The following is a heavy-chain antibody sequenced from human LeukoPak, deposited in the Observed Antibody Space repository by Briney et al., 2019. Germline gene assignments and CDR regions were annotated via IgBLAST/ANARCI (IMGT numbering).Heavy chain of an antibody. CDR2: ISAYNGNT. CDR1: GYTFTDYY. V-gene: IGHV1-18*04. J-gene: IGHJ3*02. D-gene: IGHD2-2*01. CDR3: ARVRPGCSSTSCSKWTADI. Sequence: GASVKISCKASGYTFTDYYMHWVRQAPGQGLEWMGWISAYNGNTHFAQKLQGRVTMTTDTSTSTAYMELRSLRSDDTAVYYCARVRPGCSSTSCSKWTADIWGQGTMVTVSS.